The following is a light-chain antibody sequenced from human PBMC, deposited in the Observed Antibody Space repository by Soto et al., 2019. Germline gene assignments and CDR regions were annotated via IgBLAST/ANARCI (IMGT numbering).Light chain of an antibody. V-gene: IGKV1D-8*01. CDR1: QCISSY. CDR2: AAS. CDR3: QRYYSFPWT. J-gene: IGKJ1*01. Sequence: VIWMTQSPSLLSASTGDRVTISCRIRQCISSYLAWYQQKPGKAPELLIYAASTLQSGVPSRFSGSGSGTDFTLTISCLQSEDFATYYCQRYYSFPWTFGQGTKVDIK.